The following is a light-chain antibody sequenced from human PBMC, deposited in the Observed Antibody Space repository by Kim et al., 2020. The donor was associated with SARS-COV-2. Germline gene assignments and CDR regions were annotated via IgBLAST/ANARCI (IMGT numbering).Light chain of an antibody. V-gene: IGLV3-21*04. Sequence: APGKTARITCGGKTIGSKSVPWYQQKPGQAPVLVIYYDSDRPSGIPERFSGSKSGNTATLTISRVEAGDEADYYCQVWDSSSDHVVFGGGTQLTVL. J-gene: IGLJ2*01. CDR1: TIGSKS. CDR3: QVWDSSSDHVV. CDR2: YDS.